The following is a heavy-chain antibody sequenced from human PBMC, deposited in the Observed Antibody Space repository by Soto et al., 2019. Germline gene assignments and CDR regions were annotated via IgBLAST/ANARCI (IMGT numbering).Heavy chain of an antibody. CDR2: FDPEDGDT. J-gene: IGHJ6*02. Sequence: ASVKVSCKASGYTFTSYDINWVRQATGQGLEWLGGFDPEDGDTIYAQKFQGRVTMTEDTSTDTAYMELSSLRSEDTAVYYCATDLSSSSVYYYGMDVWGQGTTVTV. V-gene: IGHV1-24*01. CDR1: GYTFTSYD. D-gene: IGHD6-6*01. CDR3: ATDLSSSSVYYYGMDV.